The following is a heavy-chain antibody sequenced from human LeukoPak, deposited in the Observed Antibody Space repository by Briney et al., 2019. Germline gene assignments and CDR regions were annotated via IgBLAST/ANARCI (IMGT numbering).Heavy chain of an antibody. CDR1: GYTFTNYD. Sequence: ASVTVSCKASGYTFTNYDINWVRQATGQGLEWMGWMNPNSGNTGYPQKFQGRVTMNRNTYISTAYMELSSLRSEDTPVYYCATGGSGDPTEPFAYWGQGTLVTVSS. V-gene: IGHV1-8*01. CDR2: MNPNSGNT. CDR3: ATGGSGDPTEPFAY. J-gene: IGHJ4*02. D-gene: IGHD4-17*01.